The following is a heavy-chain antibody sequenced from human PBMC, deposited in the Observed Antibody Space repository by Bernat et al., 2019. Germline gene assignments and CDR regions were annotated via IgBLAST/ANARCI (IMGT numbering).Heavy chain of an antibody. CDR2: IYPGDSDT. V-gene: IGHV5-51*01. D-gene: IGHD1-7*01. CDR3: SRHVGITGSSTSMDV. CDR1: GYSFTSYW. Sequence: EVQLVQSGAEVKKPGESLKISCKGSGYSFTSYWIGWVRQMPGKGLEWMGIIYPGDSDTRYSPSFQGQVTISADKSISTAYLQWSSLKASDTAMYYCSRHVGITGSSTSMDVWGQGTTVTVSS. J-gene: IGHJ6*02.